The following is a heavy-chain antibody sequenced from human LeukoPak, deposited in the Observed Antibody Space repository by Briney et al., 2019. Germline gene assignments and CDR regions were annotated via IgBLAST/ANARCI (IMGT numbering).Heavy chain of an antibody. CDR3: ASTQRWLQLVVAAFDI. Sequence: SETLSLTCTVSGGSISSGGYYWSWIRQHPGKGLEWIGYIYYSGSTYYNPSLKSRVTISVDTSKNQFSLKLSSVTAADTAVYYCASTQRWLQLVVAAFDIWGQGTMVTVSS. J-gene: IGHJ3*02. V-gene: IGHV4-31*03. D-gene: IGHD5-24*01. CDR2: IYYSGST. CDR1: GGSISSGGYY.